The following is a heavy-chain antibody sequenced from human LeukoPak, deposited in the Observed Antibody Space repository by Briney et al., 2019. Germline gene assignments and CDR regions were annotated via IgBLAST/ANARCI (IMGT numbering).Heavy chain of an antibody. V-gene: IGHV3-7*01. CDR2: IKQDGSEK. D-gene: IGHD5-12*01. CDR1: GFTFSSYW. Sequence: GGSLRLSCAASGFTFSSYWMSWVRQAPGKGLEWVANIKQDGSEKYYVDSVKGRFTISRDNAKNSLYLQMNSLRAEDTAVYYCASSGPTYSHSGYDLYYYYYGMDVWGQGTTVTVSS. CDR3: ASSGPTYSHSGYDLYYYYYGMDV. J-gene: IGHJ6*02.